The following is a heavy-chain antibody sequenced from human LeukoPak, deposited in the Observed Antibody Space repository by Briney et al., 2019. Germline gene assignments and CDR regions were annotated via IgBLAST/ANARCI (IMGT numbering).Heavy chain of an antibody. CDR2: IPYDGSNK. CDR3: SPLAYCGGDCYL. V-gene: IGHV3-30*02. CDR1: GFTFSTYG. D-gene: IGHD2-21*02. J-gene: IGHJ4*02. Sequence: GGSLRLSCAASGFTFSTYGMHWVRQAPGKGLERVAFIPYDGSNKYYADSVKGRFTISRDISKNALYLQMNSLRAEDTAVYYCSPLAYCGGDCYLWGQGTLVTVSS.